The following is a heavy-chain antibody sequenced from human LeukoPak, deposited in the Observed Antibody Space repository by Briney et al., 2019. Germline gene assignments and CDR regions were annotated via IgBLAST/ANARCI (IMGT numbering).Heavy chain of an antibody. D-gene: IGHD5-24*01. Sequence: GGSLRLSCAASGFTFSSYGMHWVRQALGKGLEWVAFIRYDGSNKYYADSVKGRFTISRDNSKNTLYLQMNSLRAEDTAVYYCARLGPDGYNDAFDYWGQGTLVTVSS. V-gene: IGHV3-30*02. J-gene: IGHJ4*02. CDR2: IRYDGSNK. CDR1: GFTFSSYG. CDR3: ARLGPDGYNDAFDY.